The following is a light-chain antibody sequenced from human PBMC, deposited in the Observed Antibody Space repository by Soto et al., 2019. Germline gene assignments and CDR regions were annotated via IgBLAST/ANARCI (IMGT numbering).Light chain of an antibody. J-gene: IGLJ1*01. CDR3: ISYTGSSTSYV. V-gene: IGLV2-14*01. CDR1: RSDIGSYNY. Sequence: QSALTQPASVSGSPGQSITISCSGTRSDIGSYNYIAWYQQFPGKTPKILIYGVSNRPSGVSSRFSGSKSGNTASLTISGLQAEDEADYYCISYTGSSTSYVFGSGTNLTVL. CDR2: GVS.